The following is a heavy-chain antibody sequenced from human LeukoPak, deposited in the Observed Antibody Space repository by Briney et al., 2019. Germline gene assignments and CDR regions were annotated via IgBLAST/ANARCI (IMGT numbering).Heavy chain of an antibody. V-gene: IGHV1-2*02. CDR3: AREWRPRYGMDV. Sequence: ASVKVSCKVSGYTLTELSMHWVRQAPGQGLEWMGWINPNSGGTNYAQKFQGRVTMTRDTSISTAYMELSRLRSDDTAVYYCAREWRPRYGMDVWGQGTTVTVSS. CDR1: GYTLTELS. CDR2: INPNSGGT. J-gene: IGHJ6*02.